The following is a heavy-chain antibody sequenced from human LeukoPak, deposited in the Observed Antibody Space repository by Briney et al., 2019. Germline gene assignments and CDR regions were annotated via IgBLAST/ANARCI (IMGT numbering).Heavy chain of an antibody. V-gene: IGHV5-51*01. CDR1: GHSFTNYW. CDR3: ARHGVTMVRGVPYYHYGMDV. J-gene: IGHJ6*02. CDR2: IYPGDSNT. D-gene: IGHD3-10*01. Sequence: GESLKISCKGSGHSFTNYWIGWVRQMPGKGLEWMGIIYPGDSNTRYSPSFQGQVTISADKSISTAYLQWSSLKASDTAMYYCARHGVTMVRGVPYYHYGMDVWGQGTTVTVSS.